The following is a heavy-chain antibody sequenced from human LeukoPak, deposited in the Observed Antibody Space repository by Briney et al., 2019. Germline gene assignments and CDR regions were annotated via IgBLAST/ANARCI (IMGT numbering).Heavy chain of an antibody. Sequence: PSETLSLTCTVSGGSLSSYYWSWIRQPPGKGLEWIGYIYYSGSTNYNPSLKSRVTISVDTSKSQFSLKLTSVTAADTAFYYCARVFNYGDDVNDAFDIWGQATMVTVSS. CDR1: GGSLSSYY. D-gene: IGHD4-17*01. CDR3: ARVFNYGDDVNDAFDI. J-gene: IGHJ3*02. V-gene: IGHV4-59*01. CDR2: IYYSGST.